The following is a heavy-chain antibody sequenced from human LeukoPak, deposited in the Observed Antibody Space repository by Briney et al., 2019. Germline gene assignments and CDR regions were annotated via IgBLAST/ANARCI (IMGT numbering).Heavy chain of an antibody. CDR3: ARSAPYYYDSSGLTPFDY. V-gene: IGHV3-30*04. J-gene: IGHJ4*02. Sequence: SGGSLRLSCAASGLTFSSYAMHWVRQAPGKGLEWVAVISYDGSNKYYADSVKGRFTISRDNSKNTLYLQMNSLRAEDTAVYYCARSAPYYYDSSGLTPFDYWGQGTLVAVSS. CDR2: ISYDGSNK. CDR1: GLTFSSYA. D-gene: IGHD3-22*01.